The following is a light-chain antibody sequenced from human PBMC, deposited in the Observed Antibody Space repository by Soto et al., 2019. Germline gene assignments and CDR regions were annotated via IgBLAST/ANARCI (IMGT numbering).Light chain of an antibody. J-gene: IGLJ2*01. CDR3: GAWDDSLSGVV. CDR1: SSNIGSNS. CDR2: RNN. Sequence: QSVLTQPPSASGTPGQRVTISSSGSSSNIGSNSVFWYQQLPGTAPKLLIHRNNQRPSGVPDRFSGSKSGTSASLAISGLRSEDEADYYCGAWDDSLSGVVFGGGTKLTVL. V-gene: IGLV1-47*01.